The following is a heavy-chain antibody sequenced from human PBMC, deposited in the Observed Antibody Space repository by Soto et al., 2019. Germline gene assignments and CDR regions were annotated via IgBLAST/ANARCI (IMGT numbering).Heavy chain of an antibody. J-gene: IGHJ4*02. CDR1: GFTFNTYA. CDR3: AKDGQQWLLRRDCYFDS. CDR2: ISASGGST. D-gene: IGHD6-19*01. Sequence: EVQLLESGGGLVQPGGSLRLSCAASGFTFNTYAMTWVRQAPGKGLEWVSTISASGGSTYYADSVKGRFTISRDNSTNMLYLKMNSLRAEDTAVYYCAKDGQQWLLRRDCYFDSWGQGTLVTVS. V-gene: IGHV3-23*01.